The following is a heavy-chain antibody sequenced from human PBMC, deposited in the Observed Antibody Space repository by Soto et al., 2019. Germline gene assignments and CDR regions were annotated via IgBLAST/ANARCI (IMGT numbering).Heavy chain of an antibody. V-gene: IGHV4-30-4*01. D-gene: IGHD5-12*01. CDR1: GGSISSGDYY. CDR2: IYYSGST. CDR3: ARGTRDGYNPTYFDY. J-gene: IGHJ4*02. Sequence: SETLSLTCTVSGGSISSGDYYWSWIRQPPGKGLEWIGYIYYSGSTYYNPSLKSRVTISVDTSKNQFSLKLSSVTAADTAVYYCARGTRDGYNPTYFDYWGQGTLVTVSS.